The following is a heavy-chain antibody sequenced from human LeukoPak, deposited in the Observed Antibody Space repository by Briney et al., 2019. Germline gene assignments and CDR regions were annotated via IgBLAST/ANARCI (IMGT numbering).Heavy chain of an antibody. CDR2: INPVDFDT. Sequence: RGEPLNISCKASGYSFTNYWIAWARQMPGKGRGWMGIINPVDFDTRYNPSFQGHVTTSADTSITTAYLQWSSLKASDTAMYYCARQWGDYTAEQYYGNWCGPWGQGTLVTVSS. CDR3: ARQWGDYTAEQYYGNWCGP. J-gene: IGHJ5*02. D-gene: IGHD4-17*01. V-gene: IGHV5-51*01. CDR1: GYSFTNYW.